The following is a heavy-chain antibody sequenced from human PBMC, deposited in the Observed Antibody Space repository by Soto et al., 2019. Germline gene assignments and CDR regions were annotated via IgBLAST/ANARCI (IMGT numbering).Heavy chain of an antibody. CDR2: ISYDGSNK. V-gene: IGHV3-30*18. CDR1: GFTFSSYG. J-gene: IGHJ6*02. CDR3: AKDLYYDILTGPAYGMDV. D-gene: IGHD3-9*01. Sequence: AGGSLRLSCAASGFTFSSYGMHWVRQAPGKGLEWVAVISYDGSNKYYADSVKGRSTISRDNSKNTLYLQMNSLRAEDTAVYYCAKDLYYDILTGPAYGMDVWGQGTTVTVSS.